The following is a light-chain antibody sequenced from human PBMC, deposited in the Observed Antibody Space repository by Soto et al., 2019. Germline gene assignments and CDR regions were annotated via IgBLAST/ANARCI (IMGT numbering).Light chain of an antibody. J-gene: IGKJ1*01. Sequence: DIQITQSPSTLSASEGDRVTITCRASQSIRNWLAWYQDKPGKAPKLLIYGASSLESGVPSRFSGSGSGTEFTLTIGGLQPDDFATYYCQHYNAFPWPFGQGTKVDIK. V-gene: IGKV1-5*01. CDR2: GAS. CDR1: QSIRNW. CDR3: QHYNAFPWP.